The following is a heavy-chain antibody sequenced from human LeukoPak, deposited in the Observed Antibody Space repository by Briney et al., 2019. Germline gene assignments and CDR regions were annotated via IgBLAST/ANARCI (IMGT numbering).Heavy chain of an antibody. D-gene: IGHD3-22*01. Sequence: ASVKVSCKSSGYTFTSYGISWVRQAPAQGLEWMGWISTNNGNTNYTQKLQGRVTMTTDTSTSTAYMELRSLRSDDTAVYFWSRGDYDSSGYYGIDYWGQGALVTVSS. CDR1: GYTFTSYG. V-gene: IGHV1-18*01. J-gene: IGHJ4*02. CDR3: SRGDYDSSGYYGIDY. CDR2: ISTNNGNT.